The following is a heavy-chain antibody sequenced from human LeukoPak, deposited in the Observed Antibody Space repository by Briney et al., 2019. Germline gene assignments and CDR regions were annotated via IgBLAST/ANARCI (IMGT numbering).Heavy chain of an antibody. CDR1: GYTFTSYY. Sequence: GASVTVSCKASGYTFTSYYMHWVRQAPGQGLEWMGIINPSGGSTSYAQKFQGRVTMTTDTSTSTAYMELRGLTSDDTAVFFCARVATIWGSHRYFDYWGQGTLVTVSS. V-gene: IGHV1-46*01. CDR2: INPSGGST. D-gene: IGHD3-16*02. J-gene: IGHJ4*02. CDR3: ARVATIWGSHRYFDY.